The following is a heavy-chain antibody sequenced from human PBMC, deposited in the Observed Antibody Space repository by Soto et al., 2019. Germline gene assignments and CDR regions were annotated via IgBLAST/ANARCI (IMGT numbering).Heavy chain of an antibody. V-gene: IGHV3-7*01. Sequence: VGSLRLSCAASGFTFSSYWMSWVRQAPGKGLEWVANIKQDGSEKYYVDSVKGRFTISRDNAKNSLYLQMNSLRAEDTAVYYCARGSGITMIVVVITPYDYWGQGTLVTVSS. J-gene: IGHJ4*02. D-gene: IGHD3-22*01. CDR3: ARGSGITMIVVVITPYDY. CDR1: GFTFSSYW. CDR2: IKQDGSEK.